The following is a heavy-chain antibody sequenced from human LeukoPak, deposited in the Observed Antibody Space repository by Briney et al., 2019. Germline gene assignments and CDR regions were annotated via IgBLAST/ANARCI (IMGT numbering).Heavy chain of an antibody. J-gene: IGHJ4*02. CDR2: LYTSGNT. D-gene: IGHD2-21*02. Sequence: SETLSLTCPVSGGSINSYYWSWIRQPAGKGLEWVGRLYTSGNTNYNPSLRSRITMSVDTSKNQFSLKLASVTAADTAVYYCAGMVTFQTNFDFWGQGTLVTVSS. CDR3: AGMVTFQTNFDF. CDR1: GGSINSYY. V-gene: IGHV4-4*07.